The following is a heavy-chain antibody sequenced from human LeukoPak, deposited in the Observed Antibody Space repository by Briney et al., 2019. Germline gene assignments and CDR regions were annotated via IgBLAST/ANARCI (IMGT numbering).Heavy chain of an antibody. J-gene: IGHJ4*02. CDR2: IYYSGST. CDR1: GGSISSSSYY. V-gene: IGHV4-39*07. CDR3: ARAAYSGGWYPFNY. D-gene: IGHD6-19*01. Sequence: SETLSLTCTVSGGSISSSSYYWGWIRQPPGKGLEWIGSIYYSGSTYYNPSLKSRVTISVDTSKNQFSLKLNSVTAADTAVYYCARAAYSGGWYPFNYWGQGTLVTVSS.